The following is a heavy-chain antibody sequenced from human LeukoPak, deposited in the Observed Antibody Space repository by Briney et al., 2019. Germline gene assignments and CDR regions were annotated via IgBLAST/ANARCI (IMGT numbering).Heavy chain of an antibody. CDR1: GFTFSSYG. CDR3: AKPGSLRSYYFDY. CDR2: ISGSGGST. Sequence: GGSLRLSCAASGFTFSSYGMSWVRQAPGKGLEWVSAISGSGGSTYYADSVKGRFTISRDNSKNTLYLQMNSLRAEDTAVYYCAKPGSLRSYYFDYWGQGTLVTVSS. J-gene: IGHJ4*02. D-gene: IGHD3-10*01. V-gene: IGHV3-23*01.